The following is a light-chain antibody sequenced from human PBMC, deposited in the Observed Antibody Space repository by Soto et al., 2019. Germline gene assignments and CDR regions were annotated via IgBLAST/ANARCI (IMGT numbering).Light chain of an antibody. Sequence: DTQLTQSPSFLSASVGDRVTIACRASQDVSRSVGWYQQKPGTAPKLLISAASTLNSGVPSRFSGSGSGTDLTLTISSLQPEYFATYYCQQLWTYPLTFGGGTKVDI. CDR1: QDVSRS. CDR2: AAS. J-gene: IGKJ4*01. V-gene: IGKV1-9*01. CDR3: QQLWTYPLT.